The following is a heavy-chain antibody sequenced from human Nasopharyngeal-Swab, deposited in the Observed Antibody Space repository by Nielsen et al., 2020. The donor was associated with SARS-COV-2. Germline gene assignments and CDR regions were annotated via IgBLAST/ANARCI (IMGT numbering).Heavy chain of an antibody. CDR3: ARDRHMMTFGKVVAY. D-gene: IGHD3-16*01. CDR2: ISSSSSYI. V-gene: IGHV3-21*01. Sequence: GGPLRPSCAASGFPFSSYSMHWVRKAPGKGLEWVSSISSSSSYIYYADSVKGRFTISRDNAKNSLYLQMNSLRAEDTAVYYCARDRHMMTFGKVVAYWGQGTLVTVSS. CDR1: GFPFSSYS. J-gene: IGHJ4*02.